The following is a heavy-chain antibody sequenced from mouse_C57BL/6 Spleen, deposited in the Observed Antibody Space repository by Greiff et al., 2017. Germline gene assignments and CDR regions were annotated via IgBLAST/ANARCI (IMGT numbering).Heavy chain of an antibody. CDR2: ISSGGSYT. CDR3: ARRYYYGSSYFDY. V-gene: IGHV5-6*01. Sequence: VHLVESGGDFVKPGGSLKLSCAASGFTFSSYGMSWVCQTPDKRLEWVATISSGGSYTYYPDSVKGRFTISRDNAKNTLYLQMSRLKSEDTAMYYCARRYYYGSSYFDYWGQGTTLTVSS. J-gene: IGHJ2*01. CDR1: GFTFSSYG. D-gene: IGHD1-1*01.